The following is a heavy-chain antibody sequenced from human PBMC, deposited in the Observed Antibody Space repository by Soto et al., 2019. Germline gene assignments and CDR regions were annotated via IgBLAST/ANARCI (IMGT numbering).Heavy chain of an antibody. CDR1: GYRFIYYP. J-gene: IGHJ5*02. CDR3: AREPLCGGKCYLNYFDP. V-gene: IGHV1-3*04. Sequence: GASVKVSCKASGYRFIYYPIHWLRQAPGQGLEWMGWINIGNGNTQYSQNFQGRVTITADTSTATAYMELSSLTSGDTAIYYCAREPLCGGKCYLNYFDPWGQGTLVTVSS. CDR2: INIGNGNT. D-gene: IGHD2-15*01.